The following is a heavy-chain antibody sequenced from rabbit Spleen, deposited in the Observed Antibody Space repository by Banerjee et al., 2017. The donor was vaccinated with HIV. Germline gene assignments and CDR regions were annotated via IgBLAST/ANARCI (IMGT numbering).Heavy chain of an antibody. CDR2: IDAGGSGDT. J-gene: IGHJ3*01. V-gene: IGHV1S45*01. Sequence: QEQLEESGGDLVKPEGSLTLTCTASGFSFSTSHYMCWVRQAPGKGLEWIGCIDAGGSGDTYYATWAKGQFTCSKTSSTTVTLQMTRLTAADTATYFCARDTSSSFSSYGMDLWGQGTLVTVS. D-gene: IGHD1-1*01. CDR3: ARDTSSSFSSYGMDL. CDR1: GFSFSTSHY.